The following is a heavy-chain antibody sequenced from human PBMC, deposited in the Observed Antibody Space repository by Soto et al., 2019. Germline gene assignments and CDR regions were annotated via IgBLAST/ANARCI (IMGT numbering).Heavy chain of an antibody. CDR1: GFTFSDYA. Sequence: VQLVESGGGVVQPGRSLRLSCAASGFTFSDYAMHWVRQAPGKGLEWVAVVSHDGRNTHYADSVKGRFTISGDSSKKTVSLEMTSLRAEDTAVYYCAKGGRKWLVTSDFNYWGQGALVTVSS. CDR3: AKGGRKWLVTSDFNY. V-gene: IGHV3-30*18. J-gene: IGHJ4*02. CDR2: VSHDGRNT. D-gene: IGHD6-19*01.